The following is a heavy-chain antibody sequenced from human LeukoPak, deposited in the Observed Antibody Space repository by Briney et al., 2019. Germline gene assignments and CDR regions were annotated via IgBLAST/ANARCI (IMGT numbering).Heavy chain of an antibody. D-gene: IGHD6-19*01. Sequence: GGSLRLSCAASGFTFSSYSMNWVRQAPGKGLEGVSPISSSSSYIYYADSVKGRFTISRDNAKNSLYLQMNSLRAEDTPVYYCASLWRYSSGWYEFVSHDSDYWGQGTLVTVSS. CDR3: ASLWRYSSGWYEFVSHDSDY. J-gene: IGHJ4*02. CDR2: ISSSSSYI. V-gene: IGHV3-21*01. CDR1: GFTFSSYS.